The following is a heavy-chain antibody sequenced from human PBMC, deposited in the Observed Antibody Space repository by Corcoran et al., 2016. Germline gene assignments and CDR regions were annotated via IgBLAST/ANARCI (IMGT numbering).Heavy chain of an antibody. CDR2: IIPIFGTA. CDR1: GGTFSSYA. V-gene: IGHV1-69*01. J-gene: IGHJ6*02. CDR3: AREGESPEGGGAARWGGHYYYGMDV. Sequence: QVQLVQSGAEVKKPGSSVKVSCKASGGTFSSYAISWVRQAPGQGLEWMGGIIPIFGTANYAQKFQGRVTITADESTSTAYMELSSLRSEDTAVYYCAREGESPEGGGAARWGGHYYYGMDVWGQGTTVTVSS. D-gene: IGHD6-6*01.